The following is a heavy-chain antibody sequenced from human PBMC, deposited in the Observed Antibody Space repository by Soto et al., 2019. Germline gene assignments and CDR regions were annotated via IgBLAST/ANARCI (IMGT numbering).Heavy chain of an antibody. CDR3: AKDLVSGWPPGGAFDI. CDR2: ISWNSGSI. Sequence: GGSLRLSCAASGFTFDDYAMHWVRQAPGKGLEWVSGISWNSGSIGYADSVKGRFTISRDNAKNSLYLQMNSLRAEDTALYYCAKDLVSGWPPGGAFDIWGQGTMVTVSS. V-gene: IGHV3-9*01. CDR1: GFTFDDYA. D-gene: IGHD6-19*01. J-gene: IGHJ3*02.